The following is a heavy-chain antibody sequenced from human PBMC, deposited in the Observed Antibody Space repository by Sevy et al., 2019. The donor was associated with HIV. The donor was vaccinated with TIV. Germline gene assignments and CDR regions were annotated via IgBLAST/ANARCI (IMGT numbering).Heavy chain of an antibody. CDR1: GYTLTKLS. D-gene: IGHD3-22*01. Sequence: ASVKVSCKVSGYTLTKLSMHWVRQAPGKGLEWMGRFDPEDGETIFAQKFQGRVTMTEDTSTDTAYMELSSLRSEYTAVYYCAAAREYYADSSGYLDYWGQGTLVTVSS. CDR2: FDPEDGET. CDR3: AAAREYYADSSGYLDY. V-gene: IGHV1-24*01. J-gene: IGHJ4*02.